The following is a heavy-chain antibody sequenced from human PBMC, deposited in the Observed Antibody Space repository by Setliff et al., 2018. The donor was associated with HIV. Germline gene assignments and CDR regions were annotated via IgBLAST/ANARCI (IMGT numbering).Heavy chain of an antibody. CDR1: GFTFNTYE. V-gene: IGHV3-48*03. J-gene: IGHJ4*02. CDR2: IGNSGTSI. Sequence: PGGSLRLSCVASGFTFNTYEMNWVRQAPGKGLEWVSHIGNSGTSIYYADSVKGRFTSFRDNAKNSLYLQMNSLRAEDTAFYYCARGRVPGNYWGQGTLVTVSS. D-gene: IGHD2-2*01. CDR3: ARGRVPGNY.